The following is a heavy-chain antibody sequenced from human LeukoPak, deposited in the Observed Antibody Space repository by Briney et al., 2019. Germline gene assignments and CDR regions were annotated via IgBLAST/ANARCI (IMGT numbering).Heavy chain of an antibody. V-gene: IGHV3-11*06. CDR2: ISSSSSYT. D-gene: IGHD4-17*01. CDR3: ARAGDYLHYYYYYGMDV. J-gene: IGHJ6*04. CDR1: GFTFSDYY. Sequence: GGSLRLSCAASGFTFSDYYMSWIRQAPGKGLEWVSYISSSSSYTNYADSVKGRSTISRDNAKNSLYLRMNSLRAEDTAVYYCARAGDYLHYYYYYGMDVWGKGTTVTVSS.